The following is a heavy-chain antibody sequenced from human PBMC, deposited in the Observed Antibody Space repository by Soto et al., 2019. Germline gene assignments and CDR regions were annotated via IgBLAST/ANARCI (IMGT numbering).Heavy chain of an antibody. CDR1: GGSFSSGDYY. CDR2: IYYTGST. Sequence: NPXATLYLTCTVSGGSFSSGDYYWSWVRQPPGKGLEWIGYIYYTGSTFNNPSLKSRVSISIDTSKTQFSLKLSSVTAADTAVYYCARIHFGDEPSYYYYGMDVWGQGTTVTVSS. V-gene: IGHV4-30-4*01. J-gene: IGHJ6*02. D-gene: IGHD4-17*01. CDR3: ARIHFGDEPSYYYYGMDV.